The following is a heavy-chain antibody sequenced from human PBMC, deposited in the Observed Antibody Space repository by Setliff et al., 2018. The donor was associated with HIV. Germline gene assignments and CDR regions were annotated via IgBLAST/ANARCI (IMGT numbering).Heavy chain of an antibody. V-gene: IGHV3-21*01. CDR1: GLTFTACG. D-gene: IGHD3-3*01. J-gene: IGHJ6*03. CDR3: ARVAFWSGSYYYYYYMDV. CDR2: ISSSSSYI. Sequence: PGGSLRLSCAASGLTFTACGMHWVRQAPGKGLEWVSSISSSSSYIYYADSVKGRFTISRDNAKNSLYLQMNSLRAEDTAVYYCARVAFWSGSYYYYYYMDVWGKGTTVTVSS.